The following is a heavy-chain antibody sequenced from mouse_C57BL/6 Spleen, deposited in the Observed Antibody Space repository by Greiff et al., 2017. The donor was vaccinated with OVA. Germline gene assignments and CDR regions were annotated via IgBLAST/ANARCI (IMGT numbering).Heavy chain of an antibody. CDR3: ARGRGITTVVDY. V-gene: IGHV1-55*01. CDR1: GYTFTSYW. D-gene: IGHD1-1*01. J-gene: IGHJ2*01. Sequence: QVQLQQPGAELVKPGASVKMSCKASGYTFTSYWINWVKQRPGQGLEWIGDIYPGSGSTNYNEKFKSKATLTVDTSSSTAYMQLSSLTSEDYAVYYCARGRGITTVVDYWGKGTTLTVSS. CDR2: IYPGSGST.